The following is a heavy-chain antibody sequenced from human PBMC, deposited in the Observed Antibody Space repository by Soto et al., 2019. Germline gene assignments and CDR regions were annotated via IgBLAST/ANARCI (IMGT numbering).Heavy chain of an antibody. CDR3: ARLKSDCVSVMCYKGWVDY. Sequence: QVQLQESGPGLVKPLQTLSLTCTVSGASISSGDYYWSWIRQHPGKGLERIGIIHYSGSTNYNPSLESRVTISVDTSKNQVSLKMSSVTAADTAVYYCARLKSDCVSVMCYKGWVDYWGQGTLVTVSS. J-gene: IGHJ4*02. D-gene: IGHD2-2*02. CDR1: GASISSGDYY. V-gene: IGHV4-31*03. CDR2: IHYSGST.